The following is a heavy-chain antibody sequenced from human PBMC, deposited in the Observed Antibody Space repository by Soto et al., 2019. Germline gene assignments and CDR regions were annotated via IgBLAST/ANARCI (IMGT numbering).Heavy chain of an antibody. CDR3: GRVVEGATRHTDPDS. CDR2: VYHNGGA. CDR1: RFAIHKSHSF. J-gene: IGHJ5*01. V-gene: IGHV4-39*01. Sequence: TDTQTCTCTVPRFAIHKSHSFCAWIRQPPWKGLQFIASVYHNGGAHYNSSLKSRVTISVDTANNQVSLRMRSLTAADTAFYYCGRVVEGATRHTDPDSWGQGILVS. D-gene: IGHD2-21*01.